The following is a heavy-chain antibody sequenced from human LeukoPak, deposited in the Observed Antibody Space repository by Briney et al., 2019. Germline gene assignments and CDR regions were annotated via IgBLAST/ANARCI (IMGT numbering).Heavy chain of an antibody. J-gene: IGHJ4*02. CDR3: ARVRGYYDSSGYDY. CDR1: GASISSYY. CDR2: IYYSGST. V-gene: IGHV4-59*01. Sequence: SETLSLTCTVSGASISSYYWSWIRQPPGKGMEWVGYIYYSGSTNYNPALKSRVTISEDTSKNQISLKLSSVTAADTAVYYCARVRGYYDSSGYDYWGQGTLVTVSS. D-gene: IGHD3-22*01.